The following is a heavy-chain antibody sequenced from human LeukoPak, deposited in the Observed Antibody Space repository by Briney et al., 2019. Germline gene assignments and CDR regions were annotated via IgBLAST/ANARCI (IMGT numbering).Heavy chain of an antibody. CDR3: ARATYGSGSYYNGMGY. CDR2: MNPNSGNT. Sequence: ASVKVSCKASGYTFTSYDINWVRQATGQGLEWMGWMNPNSGNTGYAQMFQGRVTITRNTSISTAYMELSSLRSEDTAVYYCARATYGSGSYYNGMGYWGQGTLVTVSS. D-gene: IGHD3-10*01. CDR1: GYTFTSYD. J-gene: IGHJ4*02. V-gene: IGHV1-8*01.